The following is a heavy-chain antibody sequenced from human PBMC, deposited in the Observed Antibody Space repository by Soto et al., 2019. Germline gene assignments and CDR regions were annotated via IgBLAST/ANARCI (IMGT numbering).Heavy chain of an antibody. CDR3: ARQIGLGRWYFDL. CDR1: GGSISSTDFY. D-gene: IGHD2-15*01. Sequence: SETLSLTCTVSGGSISSTDFYWAWIRQPPGQGLEWIGSIYYSGSTYYAPSLKGRVTISVDTSRNHFSLLLTSVTAADTAVYYCARQIGLGRWYFDLWGRGTLVTVSS. CDR2: IYYSGST. V-gene: IGHV4-39*01. J-gene: IGHJ2*01.